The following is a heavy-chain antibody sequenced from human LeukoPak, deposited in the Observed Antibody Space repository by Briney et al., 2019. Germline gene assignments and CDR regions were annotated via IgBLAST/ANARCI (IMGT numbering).Heavy chain of an antibody. CDR1: EFTFSSYW. J-gene: IGHJ6*02. CDR2: INQNGAEK. V-gene: IGHV3-7*03. CDR3: AKAMHV. Sequence: GGSPRLSCTASEFTFSSYWMHWVRQAPGKGLEWVANINQNGAEKYYVDSVKGRFTISRDNSKNSLYLQMNTLTAEDTAVYYCAKAMHVWGQGTTVTVSS.